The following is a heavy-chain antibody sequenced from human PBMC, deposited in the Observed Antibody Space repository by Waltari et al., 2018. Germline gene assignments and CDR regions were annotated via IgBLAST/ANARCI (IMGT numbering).Heavy chain of an antibody. J-gene: IGHJ4*02. CDR2: ISGSGCST. CDR3: AKDLPTSSSRPLYFDY. D-gene: IGHD6-6*01. Sequence: EVQLVESGGGLVQPGGSLRLSCAASGFTFSSYAMSWVRQAPGKGLEWVSAISGSGCSTYYADSVNGLLTISRDNSKNTLYLQMNSLRAEDTAVYYCAKDLPTSSSRPLYFDYWGQGTLVTVSS. CDR1: GFTFSSYA. V-gene: IGHV3-23*04.